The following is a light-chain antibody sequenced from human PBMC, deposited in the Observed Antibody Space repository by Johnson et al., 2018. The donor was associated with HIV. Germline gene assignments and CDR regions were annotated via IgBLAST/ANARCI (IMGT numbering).Light chain of an antibody. CDR3: GTWDSSLSVFYV. CDR1: RSNIGNNY. Sequence: QSVLTQPPSVSAAPGQKVTISCSGSRSNIGNNYVSWYQQLPGTAPKLLIYENNRRPSGIPDRFSGSKSGTSATLGITGLQTGDEADYYCGTWDSSLSVFYVVGTGTKVTVL. V-gene: IGLV1-51*02. CDR2: ENN. J-gene: IGLJ1*01.